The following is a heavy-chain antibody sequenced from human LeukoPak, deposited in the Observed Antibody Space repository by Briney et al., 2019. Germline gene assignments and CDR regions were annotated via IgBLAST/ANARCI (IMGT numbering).Heavy chain of an antibody. J-gene: IGHJ4*02. CDR3: ARPGSASGYWVH. CDR1: GFSVSNNY. D-gene: IGHD3-3*01. CDR2: IHSGGRT. V-gene: IGHV3-66*01. Sequence: GGSLRLSCAASGFSVSNNYLSWVRQPPGKGLEWVSVIHSGGRTKYADSVRDRFTISRDTAKNTVYLQMNSLRVDDTAVYYCARPGSASGYWVHWGQGTLVTVSS.